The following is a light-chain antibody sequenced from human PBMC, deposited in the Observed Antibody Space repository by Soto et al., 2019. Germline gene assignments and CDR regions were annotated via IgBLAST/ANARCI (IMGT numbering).Light chain of an antibody. J-gene: IGLJ3*02. CDR2: EVI. V-gene: IGLV2-14*01. Sequence: QSALTQPPSASGSPGQSVTISCTGTSSDVGYYNYVSWYQQHPGKAPKLMIYEVIHRPSGASLRFSASKSANTASLTISGLQPEDEADYYCSSYTSTNTWVFGGGTKLTVL. CDR3: SSYTSTNTWV. CDR1: SSDVGYYNY.